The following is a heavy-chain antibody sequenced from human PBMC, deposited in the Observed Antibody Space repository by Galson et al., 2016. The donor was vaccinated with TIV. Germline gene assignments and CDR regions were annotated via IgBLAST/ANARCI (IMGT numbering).Heavy chain of an antibody. D-gene: IGHD3/OR15-3a*01. Sequence: SVKVSCKASGYSFTDYYIHWVRRAPGQGFEWMGWVNPKSGDTNYAQKFQGRVAMTRDTSINTAYMELSRLRSDDTAVYYCARDGLDMTTAVALPDYWGQGTLVTVSS. CDR3: ARDGLDMTTAVALPDY. V-gene: IGHV1-2*02. CDR2: VNPKSGDT. CDR1: GYSFTDYY. J-gene: IGHJ4*02.